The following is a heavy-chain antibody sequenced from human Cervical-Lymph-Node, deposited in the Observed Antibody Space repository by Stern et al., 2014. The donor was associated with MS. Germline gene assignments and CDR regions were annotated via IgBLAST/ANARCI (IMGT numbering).Heavy chain of an antibody. Sequence: EVQLVESGGGLVQPGGSLRLSCVASGFTFSSFWLNWVRQAPGKGLEWVANINQDGSERNYVGSVEGRFTISRDNAKNSLYLQMSSLRAEDTAVYYCARGRRAADWGQGTLVTVSS. V-gene: IGHV3-7*01. J-gene: IGHJ4*02. D-gene: IGHD2-15*01. CDR2: INQDGSER. CDR1: GFTFSSFW. CDR3: ARGRRAAD.